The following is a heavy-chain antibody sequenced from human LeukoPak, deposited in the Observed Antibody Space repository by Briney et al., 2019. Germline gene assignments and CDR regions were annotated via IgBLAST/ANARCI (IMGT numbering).Heavy chain of an antibody. D-gene: IGHD1-26*01. CDR1: GGSISSYY. Sequence: SETLSLTCTVSGGSISSYYWSWIRQPPGKGLEWIGYIYYSGSTNYNPSLKSRVPISVDTSKNQFSLKLSSVTAADTAVYYCASYSGSYWTGYYYYYMDVWGKGTTVTVSS. J-gene: IGHJ6*03. CDR3: ASYSGSYWTGYYYYYMDV. V-gene: IGHV4-59*01. CDR2: IYYSGST.